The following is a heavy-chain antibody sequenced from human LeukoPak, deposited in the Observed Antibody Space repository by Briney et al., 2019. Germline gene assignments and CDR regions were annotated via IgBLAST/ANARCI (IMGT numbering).Heavy chain of an antibody. CDR1: GYTFTGYY. J-gene: IGHJ4*02. V-gene: IGHV1-2*02. Sequence: ASVKVSCKASGYTFTGYYMHWVRQAPGQGLEWMGWINPNSGGTNYAQKFQGRVTMTRDTSISTAYMELSRLRSEDTAVYYCARAVSSSSDGYFDYWGQGTLVTVSS. D-gene: IGHD6-6*01. CDR3: ARAVSSSSDGYFDY. CDR2: INPNSGGT.